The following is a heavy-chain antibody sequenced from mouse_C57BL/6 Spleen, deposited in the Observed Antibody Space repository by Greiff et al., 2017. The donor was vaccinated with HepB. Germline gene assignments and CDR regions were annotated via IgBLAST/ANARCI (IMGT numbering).Heavy chain of an antibody. CDR2: ISDGGSYT. CDR1: GFTFSSYA. J-gene: IGHJ2*01. V-gene: IGHV5-4*01. D-gene: IGHD3-3*01. Sequence: EVHLVESGGGLVKPGGSLKLSCAASGFTFSSYAMSWVRQTPEKRLEWVATISDGGSYTYYPDNVKGRFTISRDNAKNNLYLQMSHLKSEDTAMYYCARGGLGQRTPFDYWGQGTTLTVSS. CDR3: ARGGLGQRTPFDY.